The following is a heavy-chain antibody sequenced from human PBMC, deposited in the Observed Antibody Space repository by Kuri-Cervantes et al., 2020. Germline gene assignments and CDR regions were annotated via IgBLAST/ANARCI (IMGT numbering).Heavy chain of an antibody. Sequence: SGPTLVKPTQTLTLTCSFSGVSVSNNRMGVGWIRQPPGKALEWLALTYWDDDKHYSPSLRSRLTITKDTSKNQVVLSMTNMDPVDTATYYCAHRRPPTAGDWFDTWGQGTLVTVSS. CDR1: GVSVSNNRMG. V-gene: IGHV2-5*02. CDR2: TYWDDDK. CDR3: AHRRPPTAGDWFDT. J-gene: IGHJ5*02. D-gene: IGHD6-13*01.